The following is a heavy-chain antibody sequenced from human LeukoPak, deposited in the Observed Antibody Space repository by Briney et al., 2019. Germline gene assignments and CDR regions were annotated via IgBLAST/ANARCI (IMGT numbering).Heavy chain of an antibody. J-gene: IGHJ4*02. CDR2: IYYSGST. Sequence: PSETLSLTCTVSGGSISSYYWSWIRQPPGKGLEWIGYIYYSGSTNCNPSLKSRVTISVDTSKNQFSLKLSSVTAADTAVYYCARASEIVVVTATAHYFDYWGQGTLVTVSS. CDR1: GGSISSYY. V-gene: IGHV4-59*01. D-gene: IGHD2-21*02. CDR3: ARASEIVVVTATAHYFDY.